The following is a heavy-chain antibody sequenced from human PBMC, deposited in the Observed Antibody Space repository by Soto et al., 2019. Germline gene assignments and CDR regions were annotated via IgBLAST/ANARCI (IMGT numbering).Heavy chain of an antibody. V-gene: IGHV1-8*01. J-gene: IGHJ4*02. Sequence: GSVKVCFKASGYPFITYDMNLVRQATGQGLEWIGWMNSSNGNAGYAHKFQGRLTMTRNTSISTAYMELSSLRSDDTAVYFCARRKDRPGPNYFDSWGQGSLVTGSS. CDR1: GYPFITYD. CDR2: MNSSNGNA. CDR3: ARRKDRPGPNYFDS.